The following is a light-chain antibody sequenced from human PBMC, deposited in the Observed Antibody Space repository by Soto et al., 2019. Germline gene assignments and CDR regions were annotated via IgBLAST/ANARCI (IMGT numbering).Light chain of an antibody. V-gene: IGKV3-11*01. CDR2: DAS. Sequence: VLSLSPGTLSLSTGERATLSCRASQSVSSYLAWYQQKPGQAPRLLIYDASNRATGIPARFSGSGSGTDFTLTISSLEPEDFAVYYCQQRSNWWTFGQGTKV. CDR1: QSVSSY. CDR3: QQRSNWWT. J-gene: IGKJ1*01.